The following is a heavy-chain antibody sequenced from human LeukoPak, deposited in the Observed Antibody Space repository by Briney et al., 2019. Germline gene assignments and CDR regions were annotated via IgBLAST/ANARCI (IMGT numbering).Heavy chain of an antibody. J-gene: IGHJ4*02. CDR2: ISSDGSIT. CDR3: ARRPGDYGSGSYYFDY. V-gene: IGHV3-74*01. CDR1: GFTFSTYW. D-gene: IGHD3-10*01. Sequence: GGSLRLSCAASGFTFSTYWMHWVRQAPGKGLVWVSRISSDGSITGYADSVKGRFTISRDNAKNTLYLQMNSLRAEDTAVYYCARRPGDYGSGSYYFDYWGQGTLVTVSS.